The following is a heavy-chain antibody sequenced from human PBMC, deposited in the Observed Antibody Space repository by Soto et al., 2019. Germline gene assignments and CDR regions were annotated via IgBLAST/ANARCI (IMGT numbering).Heavy chain of an antibody. CDR1: GGTFSSYA. Sequence: QVQLVQSGAEVKKPGSSVKVSCKASGGTFSSYAISWVRQAPGQGLEWMGGIIPIFGTANYAQKFQGRVKITADESTCTAYMELSSLRSEDTAVYYCARTYYDFWSGYYTRPGVTTEYNWFDPWGQGTLVTVSS. D-gene: IGHD3-3*01. V-gene: IGHV1-69*01. CDR3: ARTYYDFWSGYYTRPGVTTEYNWFDP. CDR2: IIPIFGTA. J-gene: IGHJ5*02.